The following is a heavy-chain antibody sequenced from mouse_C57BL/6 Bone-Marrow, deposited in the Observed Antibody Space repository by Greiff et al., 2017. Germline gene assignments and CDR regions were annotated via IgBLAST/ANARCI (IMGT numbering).Heavy chain of an antibody. V-gene: IGHV1-55*01. CDR1: GYTFTSYW. J-gene: IGHJ3*01. Sequence: QVQLQQPGAELVKPGASVKMSCKASGYTFTSYWITWVKQRPGQGLEWIGDIYPGSGSTNYNEKFKSKATLTVDTSSSTAYMQLSSLTSEDSAVYYCARTRYYDSSSGGWGQGTLVTVSA. D-gene: IGHD1-1*01. CDR3: ARTRYYDSSSGG. CDR2: IYPGSGST.